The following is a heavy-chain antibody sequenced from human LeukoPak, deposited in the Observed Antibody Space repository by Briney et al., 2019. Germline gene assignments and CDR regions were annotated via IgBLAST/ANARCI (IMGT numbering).Heavy chain of an antibody. Sequence: ASVKVSCMASRYTFTGYYIRWVRQAPGQGLEWMGWINPNSGGTNYAQKFQGRVTMTRDTSINTAYMELSRLRSDDTAVYYCARAVAAAGTGAEYFLHWGTGTLVTVSS. CDR1: RYTFTGYY. J-gene: IGHJ1*01. D-gene: IGHD6-13*01. CDR3: ARAVAAAGTGAEYFLH. CDR2: INPNSGGT. V-gene: IGHV1-2*02.